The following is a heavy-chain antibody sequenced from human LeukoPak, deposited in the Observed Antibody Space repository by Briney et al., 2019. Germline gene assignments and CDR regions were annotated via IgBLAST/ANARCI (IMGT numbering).Heavy chain of an antibody. CDR1: GGSISSSSYY. J-gene: IGHJ3*02. V-gene: IGHV4-39*07. CDR3: ARVRLRLTFLTRRVGAFDI. D-gene: IGHD4-23*01. Sequence: SETLSLTCTVSGGSISSSSYYWGWIRQPPGKGLEWIGSIYNSGSTYYNPSLKSRVTISVDTSKNQFSLKLSSVTAADTAVYYCARVRLRLTFLTRRVGAFDIWGQGTMVTVSS. CDR2: IYNSGST.